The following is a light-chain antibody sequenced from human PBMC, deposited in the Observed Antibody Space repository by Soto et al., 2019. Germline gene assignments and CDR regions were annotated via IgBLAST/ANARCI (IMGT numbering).Light chain of an antibody. Sequence: DVLLTQSPSFLSTSVGDRVTITCRASQGIGSYLAGYQQKPGTAPQLLIYGASTLQSGVPSRFGGSGSGTEFTLTISSLQPEDFATYDCQQLDSYPFTFGQGTRLEI. V-gene: IGKV1-9*01. J-gene: IGKJ5*01. CDR1: QGIGSY. CDR2: GAS. CDR3: QQLDSYPFT.